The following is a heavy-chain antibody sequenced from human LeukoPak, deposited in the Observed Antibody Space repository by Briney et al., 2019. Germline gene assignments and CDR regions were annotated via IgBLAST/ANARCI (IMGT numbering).Heavy chain of an antibody. CDR1: GFTFSSYG. CDR2: IRYDGSNK. CDR3: AKDGIFWSGPKINYYYYMDV. J-gene: IGHJ6*03. D-gene: IGHD3-3*01. V-gene: IGHV3-30*02. Sequence: PGGSLRLSCAASGFTFSSYGMHWVRQAPGKGLEWVAFIRYDGSNKYYADSVKGRFTISRDNSKNTLYLQMNSLRAEDTAVYYCAKDGIFWSGPKINYYYYMDVWGKGTTVTVSS.